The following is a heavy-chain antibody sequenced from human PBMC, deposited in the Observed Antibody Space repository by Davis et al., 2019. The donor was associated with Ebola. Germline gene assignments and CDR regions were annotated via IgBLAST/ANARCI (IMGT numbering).Heavy chain of an antibody. CDR2: INPDSGGT. D-gene: IGHD5-18*01. Sequence: ASVKVSCKTSGDTFNSFTLSWVRQAPGQGLEWMGWINPDSGGTNYAQRFQGRITMTRDTSIRTAYMELSSLKASDTAMYHCARRATAHVALGLNWFDSWGQGTLVTVSS. J-gene: IGHJ5*01. CDR1: GDTFNSFT. CDR3: ARRATAHVALGLNWFDS. V-gene: IGHV1-2*02.